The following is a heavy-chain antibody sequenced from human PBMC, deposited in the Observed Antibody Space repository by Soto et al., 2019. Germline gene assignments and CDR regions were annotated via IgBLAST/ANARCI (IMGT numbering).Heavy chain of an antibody. J-gene: IGHJ4*02. CDR3: ARGVGSSPPQY. CDR1: GGSLSTYY. V-gene: IGHV4-59*01. CDR2: IYDSGST. Sequence: SETLSLTCTVSGGSLSTYYWSWIRQPPGKGLEWIGYIYDSGSTNYNPSLKSRVTISADTSKNQFSMKLSSVTAADTAVYYCARGVGSSPPQYWGRGTLVTVSS. D-gene: IGHD1-26*01.